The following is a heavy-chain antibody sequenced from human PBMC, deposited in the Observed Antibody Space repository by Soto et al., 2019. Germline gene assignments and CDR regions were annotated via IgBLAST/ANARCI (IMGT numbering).Heavy chain of an antibody. CDR2: INPMFGTP. Sequence: GASVKVSCKASGGTFSRYTITWVRQAPGQGLEGMGGINPMFGTPNYAQKFQGRVTITADESTSTAYMELSSLRSEDTAMYYCARDGTLYDSSAYYYLYWGQGTLVTVSS. V-gene: IGHV1-69*13. J-gene: IGHJ4*02. D-gene: IGHD3-22*01. CDR3: ARDGTLYDSSAYYYLY. CDR1: GGTFSRYT.